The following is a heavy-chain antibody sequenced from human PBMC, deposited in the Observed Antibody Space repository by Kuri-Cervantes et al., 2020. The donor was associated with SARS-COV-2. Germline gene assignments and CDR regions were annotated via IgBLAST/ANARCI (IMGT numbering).Heavy chain of an antibody. V-gene: IGHV3-7*01. Sequence: LSLTCAASGFTFSSYSMSWVRQAPGKGLGWVANIKQDGSEKYYVDSVKGRFTISRDNAKNSLYLQMNSLRAEDTAVYYCAKEGFISALGGWFDPWGQGTLVTVSS. CDR3: AKEGFISALGGWFDP. CDR2: IKQDGSEK. J-gene: IGHJ5*02. CDR1: GFTFSSYS. D-gene: IGHD1-26*01.